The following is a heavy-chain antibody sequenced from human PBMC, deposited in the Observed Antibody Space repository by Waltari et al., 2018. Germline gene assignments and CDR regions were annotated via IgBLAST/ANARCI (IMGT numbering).Heavy chain of an antibody. Sequence: EVQLAESGGGLVQPGRSLRLSCTASGFNFGDYAMTWVRQVPGKVLEWVGFSRSKTYGGAPEYAASVKGRFTISRDDSKSVAYLQMNSLRTEDTALYYCTRADGMTDLDYWGQGALVTVSS. J-gene: IGHJ4*02. CDR2: SRSKTYGGAP. CDR1: GFNFGDYA. CDR3: TRADGMTDLDY. V-gene: IGHV3-49*04.